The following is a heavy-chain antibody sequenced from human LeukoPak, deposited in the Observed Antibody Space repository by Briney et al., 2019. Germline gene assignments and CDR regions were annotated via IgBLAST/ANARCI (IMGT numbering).Heavy chain of an antibody. J-gene: IGHJ4*02. V-gene: IGHV3-30-3*01. CDR2: ISYDGSNK. D-gene: IGHD2-8*01. CDR3: ARATSLGMLYDFDY. Sequence: GGSLRLSCAASGFTFSSYAMHWVRQAPGKGLEWVAVISYDGSNKYYADSVKGRFTISRDNSKNTLYLQMNSLRAEDTAVYYCARATSLGMLYDFDYWGQGTLVTVSS. CDR1: GFTFSSYA.